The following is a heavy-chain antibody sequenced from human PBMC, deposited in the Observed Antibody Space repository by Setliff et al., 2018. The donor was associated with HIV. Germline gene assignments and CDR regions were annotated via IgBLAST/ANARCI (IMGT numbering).Heavy chain of an antibody. V-gene: IGHV4-39*01. D-gene: IGHD3-10*01. J-gene: IGHJ4*02. CDR1: GFSFRNSFYN. Sequence: PSETLSLTCNVSGFSFRNSFYNWGWIRQPPGKGLEWIGTIYYSGTTYYNPSLKSRVTMSIDTSKNQFSLKLSSVTAADTAVYYCARGYGSGSYYSIYHNYWGQGTLVTVSS. CDR3: ARGYGSGSYYSIYHNY. CDR2: IYYSGTT.